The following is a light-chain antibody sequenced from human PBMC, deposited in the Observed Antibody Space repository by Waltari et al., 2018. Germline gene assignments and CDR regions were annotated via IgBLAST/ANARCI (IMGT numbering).Light chain of an antibody. CDR3: GTWDSSLSAAV. Sequence: QSVLTQPPSVSAAPGQKVTISCSGSSSNIGNNYVSWYQQLPGTAPKLLIYENKERPSGIPDRCPGSKSGTSATLGITGLQTGDEADYYCGTWDSSLSAAVFGGGTQLTVL. V-gene: IGLV1-51*02. CDR1: SSNIGNNY. CDR2: ENK. J-gene: IGLJ7*01.